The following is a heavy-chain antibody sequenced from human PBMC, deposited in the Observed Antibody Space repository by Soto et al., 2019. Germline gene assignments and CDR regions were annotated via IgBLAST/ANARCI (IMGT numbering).Heavy chain of an antibody. D-gene: IGHD1-1*01. V-gene: IGHV3-33*01. CDR3: ARETQYDEDDY. CDR1: GFPFSSYG. Sequence: GGSLRLSCAASGFPFSSYGMHWVRQAPGKGLEWVAVVWYDGSNKYYADSVKGRFTISRDNSKNTLYLQMNSLRAEDTAVYYCARETQYDEDDYWGQGTLVTVSS. J-gene: IGHJ4*02. CDR2: VWYDGSNK.